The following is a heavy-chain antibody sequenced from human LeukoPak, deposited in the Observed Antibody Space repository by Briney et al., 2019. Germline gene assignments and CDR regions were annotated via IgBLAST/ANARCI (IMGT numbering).Heavy chain of an antibody. CDR3: ANYFWSGYNDY. CDR2: ITGSGGST. Sequence: PGGSLRLSCAASGFTFSSYSMNWVRQAPGKGLEWVSAITGSGGSTFYADSVKGRFTISRDNSKNTLYLQMNSLRAEDTAVYYCANYFWSGYNDYWGQGTLVTVSS. J-gene: IGHJ4*02. D-gene: IGHD3-3*01. CDR1: GFTFSSYS. V-gene: IGHV3-23*01.